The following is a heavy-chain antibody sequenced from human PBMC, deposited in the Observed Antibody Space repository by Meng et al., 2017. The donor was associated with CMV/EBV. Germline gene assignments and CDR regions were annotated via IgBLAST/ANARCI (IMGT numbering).Heavy chain of an antibody. CDR1: GFPFSSYA. J-gene: IGHJ4*02. V-gene: IGHV3-23*01. D-gene: IGHD4-17*01. Sequence: SGFPFSSYAMGWVRQAPGKGLEWVSAISGSGGSTYYADSVKGRFTISRDNSKNTLYLQMNSLRAEDTAVYYCAKSEPYYGDYVAPFDYWGQGTLVTVSS. CDR3: AKSEPYYGDYVAPFDY. CDR2: ISGSGGST.